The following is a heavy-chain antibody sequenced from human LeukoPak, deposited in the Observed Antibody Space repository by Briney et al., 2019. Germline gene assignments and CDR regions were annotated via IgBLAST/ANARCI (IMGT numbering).Heavy chain of an antibody. CDR1: GFTFSSYA. CDR3: ARDRRRYCSGGSCYLFDY. J-gene: IGHJ4*02. D-gene: IGHD2-15*01. CDR2: ISYDGSNK. Sequence: GGSLRLSCAASGFTFSSYAMHWVRQAPGKGLEWVAVISYDGSNKYYADSVKGRFTISRDNSKNTLYLQMNSLRAEDPAVYYCARDRRRYCSGGSCYLFDYWGQGTLVTVSS. V-gene: IGHV3-30*04.